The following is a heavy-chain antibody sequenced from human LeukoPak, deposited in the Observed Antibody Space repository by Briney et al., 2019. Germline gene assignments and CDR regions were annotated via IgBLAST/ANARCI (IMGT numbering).Heavy chain of an antibody. Sequence: GGSLRLSCVVSVFNLQNYAMSWVRQAPGKGLEWVSHVSPRGRSTYYADSVWGRFTISRDNSNNTLFLQMSSLRVEDTAVYYCAELGITMIGGVWGKGTTVTISS. CDR3: AELGITMIGGV. CDR1: VFNLQNYA. D-gene: IGHD3-10*02. J-gene: IGHJ6*04. V-gene: IGHV3-23*01. CDR2: VSPRGRST.